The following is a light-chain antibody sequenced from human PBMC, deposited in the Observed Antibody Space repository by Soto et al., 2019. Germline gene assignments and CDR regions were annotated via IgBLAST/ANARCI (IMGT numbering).Light chain of an antibody. CDR2: GAS. V-gene: IGKV3-15*01. Sequence: EILMTQSPATLSVSPGERATLSCRASQNIYSNVAWYQQKPGQAPRLLIHGASTRAPGIPARFSGSGSGTDFTLTISSLQSEDFAVYYCQQYDKWPPTFGQGTKVDIK. CDR1: QNIYSN. J-gene: IGKJ1*01. CDR3: QQYDKWPPT.